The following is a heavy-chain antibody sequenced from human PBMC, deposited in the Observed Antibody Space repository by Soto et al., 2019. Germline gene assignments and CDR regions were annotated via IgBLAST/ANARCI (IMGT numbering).Heavy chain of an antibody. V-gene: IGHV1-2*02. CDR2: INPNNGGT. Sequence: GASVKVSCKASGYTFTGYYMHWVRQAPGQGLEWMGWINPNNGGTNYAQKFQGRVTMTRDTSMSTAYMELSSLRSEDTAVYYCARGDLLLADHWGQGTLVTVSS. CDR3: ARGDLLLADH. CDR1: GYTFTGYY. D-gene: IGHD1-26*01. J-gene: IGHJ4*02.